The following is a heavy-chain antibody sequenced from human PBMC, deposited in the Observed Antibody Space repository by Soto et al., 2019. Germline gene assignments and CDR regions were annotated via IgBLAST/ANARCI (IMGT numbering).Heavy chain of an antibody. Sequence: KASETLSLTCTVSGGSISSGDYYWSWIRQPPGKGLEWIGYIYYSGSTYYNPSLKSRVTISVDTSKNQFSLKLSSVTAADTAVYYCARDKPYSGNHRFDYWGQGTLVTVSS. V-gene: IGHV4-30-4*01. CDR2: IYYSGST. D-gene: IGHD1-26*01. CDR3: ARDKPYSGNHRFDY. J-gene: IGHJ4*02. CDR1: GGSISSGDYY.